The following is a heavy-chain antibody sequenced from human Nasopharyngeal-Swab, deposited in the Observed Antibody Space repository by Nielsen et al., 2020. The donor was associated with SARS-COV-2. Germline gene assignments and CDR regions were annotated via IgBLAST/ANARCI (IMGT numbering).Heavy chain of an antibody. CDR2: ISSSSSYI. D-gene: IGHD6-19*01. CDR3: SSVGWYYYYYGMDV. Sequence: GGSLRLSCAASGFTFSSYSMNWVRQAPGKGLEWVSSISSSSSYIYYADSVKGRFTISRDNAKNSLYLQMNSLRAEDTAVYYCSSVGWYYYYYGMDVWGQGTTVTVSS. CDR1: GFTFSSYS. J-gene: IGHJ6*02. V-gene: IGHV3-21*01.